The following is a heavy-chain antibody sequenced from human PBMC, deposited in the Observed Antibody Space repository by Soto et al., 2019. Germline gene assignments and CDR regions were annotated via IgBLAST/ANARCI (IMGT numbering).Heavy chain of an antibody. Sequence: GGSLRLSCAASGFIFKMYWMHWVRQSPGKGLVWISRIYNDGTYSDYADSVRGRFTISRDNVNDTLYPQMNNLRAEDSGLYYCTRGPRPISTGTGAYWGQGTQVTVSS. CDR2: IYNDGTYS. CDR1: GFIFKMYW. CDR3: TRGPRPISTGTGAY. D-gene: IGHD3-10*01. V-gene: IGHV3-74*01. J-gene: IGHJ4*02.